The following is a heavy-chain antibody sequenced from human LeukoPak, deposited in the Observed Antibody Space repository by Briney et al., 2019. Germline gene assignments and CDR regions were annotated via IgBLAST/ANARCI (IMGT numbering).Heavy chain of an antibody. CDR3: ARDRVREAYFYYYGMDV. CDR2: IWYDGSNK. J-gene: IGHJ6*02. CDR1: GFTFSTYG. D-gene: IGHD3-10*01. V-gene: IGHV3-33*01. Sequence: GRSLRLSCAASGFTFSTYGMHWVRQAPGKGLEWVAVIWYDGSNKYYADSVKGRFTISRDNSENTLYVQMNSLRAEDTAIYYCARDRVREAYFYYYGMDVWGQGTTVTVSS.